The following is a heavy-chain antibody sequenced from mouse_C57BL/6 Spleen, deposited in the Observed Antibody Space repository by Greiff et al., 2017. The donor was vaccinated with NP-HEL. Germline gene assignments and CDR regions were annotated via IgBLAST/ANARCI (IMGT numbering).Heavy chain of an antibody. Sequence: EVQLQQSGPELVKPGDSVKISCKASGYTFTDYYMNWVKQSHGKSLEWIGDINPNNGGTSYNQKFKGKATLTVDKSSSTAYMELRSLTSEDDAVYYCAGAVIYYGYDFFDYWGQGTTLTVSS. D-gene: IGHD2-2*01. V-gene: IGHV1-26*01. CDR1: GYTFTDYY. CDR3: AGAVIYYGYDFFDY. CDR2: INPNNGGT. J-gene: IGHJ2*01.